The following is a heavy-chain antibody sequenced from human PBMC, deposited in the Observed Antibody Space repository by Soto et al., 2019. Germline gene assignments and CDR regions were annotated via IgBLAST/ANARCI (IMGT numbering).Heavy chain of an antibody. V-gene: IGHV3-9*01. D-gene: IGHD6-19*01. CDR1: GFTFDDYA. CDR3: ANDTYSSSTSYMDV. Sequence: EVHLVESGGGLVQPGRSLRLSCAASGFTFDDYAMHWVRQVPGKGLEWVSGISWNSGNIGYADSVKGRITISRDNAKNSLYPQMNSRRVEGTALCFCANDTYSSSTSYMDVWGKGTTVTVSS. J-gene: IGHJ6*03. CDR2: ISWNSGNI.